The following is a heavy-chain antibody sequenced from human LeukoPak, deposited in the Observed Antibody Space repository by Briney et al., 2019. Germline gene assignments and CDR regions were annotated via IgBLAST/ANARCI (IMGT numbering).Heavy chain of an antibody. CDR2: MNPDSGNT. Sequence: GASVKVSCKASGHTFTSYDINWVRQATGQGLEWMGWMNPDSGNTGYAQKFQGRVTMTRNPSISTAYMELCSLTSEDTAVYYCARRIAAAGVGIVYWGQGTLVTVSS. V-gene: IGHV1-8*01. D-gene: IGHD6-13*01. CDR3: ARRIAAAGVGIVY. J-gene: IGHJ4*02. CDR1: GHTFTSYD.